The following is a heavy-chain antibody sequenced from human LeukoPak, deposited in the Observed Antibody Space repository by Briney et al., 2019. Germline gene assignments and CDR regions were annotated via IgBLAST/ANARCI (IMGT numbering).Heavy chain of an antibody. V-gene: IGHV3-33*01. CDR3: ARHRGSIFEGYMDV. D-gene: IGHD3-9*01. CDR1: GFTLGNHG. J-gene: IGHJ6*03. Sequence: GTSLRLSCAASGFTLGNHGTHWVRQAPGKGLEWVAIIFSNGVNKYYADSVKGRSTISRDTSKNTLFLEMESLRTEDTAVYYCARHRGSIFEGYMDVWGKGTTVTVSS. CDR2: IFSNGVNK.